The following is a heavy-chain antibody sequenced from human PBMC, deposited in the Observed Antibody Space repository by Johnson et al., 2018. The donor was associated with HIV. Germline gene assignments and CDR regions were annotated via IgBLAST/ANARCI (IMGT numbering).Heavy chain of an antibody. J-gene: IGHJ3*02. D-gene: IGHD3-22*01. CDR1: GFTFDDYA. CDR3: VRGQFDSSGFYSDAFDS. V-gene: IGHV3-43D*03. CDR2: ISWDGGST. Sequence: VQLVESGGVVVQSGGSLRLSCAASGFTFDDYAMHWVRQAPGKGLEWVSLISWDGGSTYYADSVKGRFTMSRDNNKNSLYLQMNSLRAEDTALYYCVRGQFDSSGFYSDAFDSWCQGTVVTVSS.